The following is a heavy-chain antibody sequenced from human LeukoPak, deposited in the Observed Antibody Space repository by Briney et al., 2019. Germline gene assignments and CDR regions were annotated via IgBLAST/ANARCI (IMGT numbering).Heavy chain of an antibody. CDR1: GFTFSSYG. V-gene: IGHV3-30*18. J-gene: IGHJ4*02. CDR2: ISYDGSNK. Sequence: GGSLRLSCAASGFTFSSYGMHWVRQAPGKGLEWVAVISYDGSNKYYADSVKGRFTISRDNSKNTLYLQMNSLRAEDTAVYYCAKSDPKTTVTLKIGDYWGQGTLVTVSS. CDR3: AKSDPKTTVTLKIGDY. D-gene: IGHD4-17*01.